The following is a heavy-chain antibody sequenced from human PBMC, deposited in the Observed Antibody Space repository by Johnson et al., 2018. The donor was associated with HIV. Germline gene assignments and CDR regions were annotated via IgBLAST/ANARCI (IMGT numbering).Heavy chain of an antibody. Sequence: QVQLVESGGGVVQPGRSLRLSCAASGFTFSSYGMHWVRQAPGKGLEWVAVIWYDGSNKYYADSVKGRFTISRDNSKNTLYLQMNSLRAEDTAVYYCAKQLYDLNYDFWSGYPIWGQGTMVTVSS. CDR3: AKQLYDLNYDFWSGYPI. J-gene: IGHJ3*02. CDR2: IWYDGSNK. D-gene: IGHD3-3*01. V-gene: IGHV3-33*06. CDR1: GFTFSSYG.